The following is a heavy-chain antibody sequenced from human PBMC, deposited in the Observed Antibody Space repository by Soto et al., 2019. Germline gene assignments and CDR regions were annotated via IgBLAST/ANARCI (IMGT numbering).Heavy chain of an antibody. CDR3: ARDRSGYCSGGSCRPHYYYYGMDV. D-gene: IGHD2-15*01. CDR1: GYTFTSYC. CDR2: ISAYNGNT. V-gene: IGHV1-18*04. Sequence: ASVKVSCKASGYTFTSYCISWVRQAPGQGLEWMGWISAYNGNTNYAQKLQGRVTMTTDTSTSTAYMELRSLRSDDTAVYYCARDRSGYCSGGSCRPHYYYYGMDVWGQGTTVTVSS. J-gene: IGHJ6*02.